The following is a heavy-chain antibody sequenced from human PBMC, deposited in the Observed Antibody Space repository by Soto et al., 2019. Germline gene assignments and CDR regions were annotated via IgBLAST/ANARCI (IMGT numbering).Heavy chain of an antibody. J-gene: IGHJ3*02. CDR2: INPATGAA. Sequence: QLHLVQSGAVVKKPGASVTVSCSASGYPVTAYYMHWVRQAPGRGLEGMGGINPATGAAKYTQTFQGRVTMARDTSTSTVFMELSGLTSEDPAVFYCARGGGVGVAGSAAFDMWGQGTLVTVSS. CDR1: GYPVTAYY. D-gene: IGHD3-3*01. V-gene: IGHV1-2*02. CDR3: ARGGGVGVAGSAAFDM.